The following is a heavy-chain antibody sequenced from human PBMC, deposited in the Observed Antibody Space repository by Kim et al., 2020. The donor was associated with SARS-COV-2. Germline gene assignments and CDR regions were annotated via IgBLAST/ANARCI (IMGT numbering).Heavy chain of an antibody. CDR2: IKQDGSDQ. CDR3: ARDSSWNYYFDFFRFDY. CDR1: GFPFSIYR. D-gene: IGHD1-7*01. Sequence: GGSLRLSCAASGFPFSIYRMSWVRQAPGKGLEWVARIKQDGSDQYYVDSVKGRFTISRDNARNSLHLEMTRLRVEDTAVYYCARDSSWNYYFDFFRFDY. J-gene: IGHJ4*01. V-gene: IGHV3-7*01.